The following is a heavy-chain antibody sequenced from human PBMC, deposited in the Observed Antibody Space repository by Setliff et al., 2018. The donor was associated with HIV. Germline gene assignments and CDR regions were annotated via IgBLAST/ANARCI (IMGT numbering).Heavy chain of an antibody. Sequence: PGGSLRLSCAASGFAFSTFDMNWVRQTPEKGLEWVSAVSPSSIVTYYAESVKGRFTVSRDDSNNMLFLQMTSLGDDDTAIYYCAKPTIGIYPRSFDLWGPGTMVTVSS. V-gene: IGHV3-23*01. D-gene: IGHD1-26*01. J-gene: IGHJ3*01. CDR2: VSPSSIVT. CDR1: GFAFSTFD. CDR3: AKPTIGIYPRSFDL.